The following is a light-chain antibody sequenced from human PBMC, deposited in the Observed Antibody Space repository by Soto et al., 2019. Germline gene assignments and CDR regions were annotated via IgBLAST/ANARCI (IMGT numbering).Light chain of an antibody. CDR1: SSDIGSYHY. CDR2: DVN. CDR3: SSYTVTSTRL. J-gene: IGLJ1*01. Sequence: QSALTQPASVSGSPGQSIAISCTGTSSDIGSYHYVSWYQHHPGKAPKLIIYDVNIRPSGVSNRFSGSKSGNTASLTISGLQAEDEADYYCSSYTVTSTRLFGTGTKVTVL. V-gene: IGLV2-14*03.